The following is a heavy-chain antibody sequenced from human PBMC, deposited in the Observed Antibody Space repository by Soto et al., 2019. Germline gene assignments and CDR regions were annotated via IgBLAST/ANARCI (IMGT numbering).Heavy chain of an antibody. CDR1: GGSISNYY. J-gene: IGHJ6*02. CDR2: IFDSGST. Sequence: SETLSLTCTVSGGSISNYYWSWIRQPPGKGLEWIGYIFDSGSTNYSPSLKSRVTISVDTSKSQFSLTLSSVTASDTAVYYCARVSGSYYYGMDVWGQGTTVTVS. D-gene: IGHD1-26*01. CDR3: ARVSGSYYYGMDV. V-gene: IGHV4-59*01.